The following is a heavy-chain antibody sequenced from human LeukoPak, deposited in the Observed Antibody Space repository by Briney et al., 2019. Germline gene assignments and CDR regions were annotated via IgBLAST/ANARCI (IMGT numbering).Heavy chain of an antibody. CDR1: GGTFSSYA. CDR3: ARDPYDFWSGSYYYMDV. J-gene: IGHJ6*03. Sequence: SVKVSCKASGGTFSSYAISWVRQAPGQGLEWMGGIIPIFGTANYAQKFQGRVTITADESTSTAYMELSSLRSEDTAVYYCARDPYDFWSGSYYYMDVWGKGTTVTASS. D-gene: IGHD3-3*01. CDR2: IIPIFGTA. V-gene: IGHV1-69*13.